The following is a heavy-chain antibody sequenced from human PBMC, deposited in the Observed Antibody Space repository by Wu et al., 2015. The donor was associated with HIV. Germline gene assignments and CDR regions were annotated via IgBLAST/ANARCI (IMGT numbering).Heavy chain of an antibody. CDR2: ISAYNGNT. CDR1: GYTFTSYG. V-gene: IGHV1-18*01. J-gene: IGHJ1*01. CDR3: ARTAYYYDSSGTEYFQH. D-gene: IGHD3-22*01. Sequence: QVQLVQSGAEVKKPGASVKVSCKASGYTFTSYGISWVRQAPGQGLEWMGWISAYNGNTNYAQKLQGRVTMTTDTSTSTAYMELRSLRSDDTAVYYCARTAYYYDSSGTEYFQHWGQGTLVTGLL.